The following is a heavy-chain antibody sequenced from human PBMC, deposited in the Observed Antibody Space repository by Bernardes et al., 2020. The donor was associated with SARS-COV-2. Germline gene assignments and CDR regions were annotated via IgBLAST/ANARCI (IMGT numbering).Heavy chain of an antibody. J-gene: IGHJ4*02. CDR1: GFTFSSYT. CDR2: ISTSSSYI. Sequence: GSLRLSCAASGFTFSSYTMNWVRQAPGKGLEWISSISTSSSYISYADSVKGRFTISRDSSKNTLYLQMNSLRAEDTAVYYCARIDEVTGRDYWGQGTLVTVSS. CDR3: ARIDEVTGRDY. V-gene: IGHV3-21*01. D-gene: IGHD6-19*01.